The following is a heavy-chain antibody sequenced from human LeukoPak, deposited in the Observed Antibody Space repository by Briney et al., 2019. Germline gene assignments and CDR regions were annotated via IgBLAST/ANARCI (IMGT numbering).Heavy chain of an antibody. D-gene: IGHD6-6*01. CDR2: IYYSGTT. Sequence: SETLSLTCTVSGGSISSYYWNWIRQPPGKGLEWIGYIYYSGTTNYNPSLKSRVSMSVDTSKNQFSLKLSSVTAADTAVYYCARVGSIAAHRHYYYYYYMDVWGKGTTVTVSS. V-gene: IGHV4-59*12. J-gene: IGHJ6*03. CDR3: ARVGSIAAHRHYYYYYYMDV. CDR1: GGSISSYY.